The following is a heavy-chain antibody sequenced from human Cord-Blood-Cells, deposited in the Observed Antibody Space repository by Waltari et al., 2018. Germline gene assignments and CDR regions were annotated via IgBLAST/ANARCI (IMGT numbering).Heavy chain of an antibody. CDR3: AKYSGWSGYYYYYGMDV. CDR2: ISGSGGST. J-gene: IGHJ6*02. Sequence: EVQLLASGGGLVQPAGSLRLSCAASGFTFSSYAMSWVRHALGKGLEWVSAISGSGGSTYYADPVKGRFTISRDNSKNTLYLQMNSLRAEDTAVYYCAKYSGWSGYYYYYGMDVWGQGTTVTVSS. D-gene: IGHD3-3*01. CDR1: GFTFSSYA. V-gene: IGHV3-23*01.